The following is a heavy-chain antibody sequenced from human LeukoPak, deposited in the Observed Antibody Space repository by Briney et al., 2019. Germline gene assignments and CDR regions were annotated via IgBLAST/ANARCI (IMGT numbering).Heavy chain of an antibody. CDR1: GGSISSSSYY. Sequence: SETLSLTCTVSGGSISSSSYYWGWIRQPPGKGLEWIGSIYYSGSTYYNPSLKSRVTISVDTSKNQFSLKLSSVTAADTAVYYCARHAGPDYAWGSYRYFGSAYYGMDVWGQGTTVTVSS. CDR2: IYYSGST. V-gene: IGHV4-39*01. CDR3: ARHAGPDYAWGSYRYFGSAYYGMDV. J-gene: IGHJ6*02. D-gene: IGHD3-16*02.